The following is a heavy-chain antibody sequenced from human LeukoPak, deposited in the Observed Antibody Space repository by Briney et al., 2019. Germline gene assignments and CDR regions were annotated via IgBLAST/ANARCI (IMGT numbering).Heavy chain of an antibody. D-gene: IGHD1-26*01. Sequence: GASVKVSCKASGYTFTGYYIHWVRQAPGQGLEWMGWINPNSGGTNSAQKFQGRVTMTRDTSISTAYMELSSLRSDDTAVYYCARVVGATKTNVDAFDIWGQGTMVTVSS. CDR1: GYTFTGYY. J-gene: IGHJ3*02. CDR2: INPNSGGT. V-gene: IGHV1-2*02. CDR3: ARVVGATKTNVDAFDI.